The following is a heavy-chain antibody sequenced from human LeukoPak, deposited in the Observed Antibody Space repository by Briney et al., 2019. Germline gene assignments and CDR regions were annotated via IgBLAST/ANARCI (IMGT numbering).Heavy chain of an antibody. V-gene: IGHV1-18*01. D-gene: IGHD6-19*01. CDR2: ISAYNGNT. CDR1: GYTFTSYG. Sequence: GASVKVSCKASGYTFTSYGISWVRQAPGQGLEWMGWISAYNGNTNYAQKLQGRVTMTTDTSTCTAYMELRSLRSDDTAVYYCARDRSSSGWYEPFDYWGQGTLVTVSS. CDR3: ARDRSSSGWYEPFDY. J-gene: IGHJ4*02.